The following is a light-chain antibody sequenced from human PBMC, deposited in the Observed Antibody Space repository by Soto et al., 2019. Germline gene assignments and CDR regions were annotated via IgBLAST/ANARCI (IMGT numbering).Light chain of an antibody. J-gene: IGKJ4*01. CDR1: QSISSY. Sequence: DIQMTQSPSSLSASVGDRVTITCRASQSISSYLNWYQQKPGKAPKLLIYGASNLQSGVPSRFSGSGSGTDFTLTISSLHPEDFATYYCQQTYSTPLTFGGGTKVEIK. CDR3: QQTYSTPLT. V-gene: IGKV1-39*01. CDR2: GAS.